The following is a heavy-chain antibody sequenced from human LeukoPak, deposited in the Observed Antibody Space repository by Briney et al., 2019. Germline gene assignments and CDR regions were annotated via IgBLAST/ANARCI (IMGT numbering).Heavy chain of an antibody. V-gene: IGHV3-23*01. CDR2: ISGSGENT. Sequence: GGSLRLSCAASGFTFSSYAMSWVRQAPGKGLEWVSAISGSGENTNYADSVKGRFTMSRDNSRNMLYLQMNSLRAEDTAVYYCAKDPPAGRDYFDYWGQGTLVTVSS. J-gene: IGHJ4*02. CDR3: AKDPPAGRDYFDY. CDR1: GFTFSSYA.